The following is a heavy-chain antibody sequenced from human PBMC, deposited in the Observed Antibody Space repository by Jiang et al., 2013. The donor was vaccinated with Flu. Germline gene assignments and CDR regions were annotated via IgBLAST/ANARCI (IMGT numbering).Heavy chain of an antibody. CDR2: IRSKSGGGTT. Sequence: VQLLESGGGLVKPGGSLRLSCAASGFTFSYAWMNWVRQAPGKGLEWVGRIRSKSGGGTTDYVAPVEGRFTISRDDSKSTLYLQMNSLKTEDTAVYYCATGGVRDSCRGVACIDYWGQGTLVTVSS. V-gene: IGHV3-15*07. D-gene: IGHD2-15*01. CDR3: ATGGVRDSCRGVACIDY. J-gene: IGHJ4*02. CDR1: GFTFSYAW.